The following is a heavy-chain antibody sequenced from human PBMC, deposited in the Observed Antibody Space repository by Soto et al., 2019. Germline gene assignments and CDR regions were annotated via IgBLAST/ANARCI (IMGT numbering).Heavy chain of an antibody. V-gene: IGHV3-23*01. J-gene: IGHJ6*02. CDR3: ARGDRGVSGSPASDYLSGLDV. D-gene: IGHD1-26*01. CDR1: GFTFSEYA. CDR2: VSANGDIT. Sequence: EVNVLESGGDLVQPGGSLRLSCVASGFTFSEYAMTWVRQAPGKGLDWVSSVSANGDITYYADSVKGRFTISRDNSNNTLLLQMNSLRAEDTALYYCARGDRGVSGSPASDYLSGLDVWGQGTTVIVSS.